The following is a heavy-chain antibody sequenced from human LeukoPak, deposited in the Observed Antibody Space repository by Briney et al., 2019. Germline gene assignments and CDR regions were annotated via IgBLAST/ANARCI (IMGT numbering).Heavy chain of an antibody. CDR2: IWYDGSNE. J-gene: IGHJ4*02. Sequence: PGGSLRLSCAASGFTFSSYGMHWVRQAPGKGLEWVAVIWYDGSNEYYVDSVKGRFTISRDNSKNTLYLQMNSLRAEDTAVYYCARDGSSGWSMDYWGQGTLVTVSS. CDR1: GFTFSSYG. D-gene: IGHD6-19*01. V-gene: IGHV3-33*01. CDR3: ARDGSSGWSMDY.